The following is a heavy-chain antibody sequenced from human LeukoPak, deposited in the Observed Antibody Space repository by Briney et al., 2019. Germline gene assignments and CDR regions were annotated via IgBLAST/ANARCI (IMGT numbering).Heavy chain of an antibody. CDR3: AKGWVVVAATPYFDY. V-gene: IGHV1-69*04. Sequence: SVKVSCKASGGTFSSYAISWVRQAPGQGLEWMGRIIPILGIANYAQKFQGRVTITADNSTSTAYMELSSLRSEDTAVYYCAKGWVVVAATPYFDYWGQGTLVTVSS. D-gene: IGHD2-15*01. CDR2: IIPILGIA. J-gene: IGHJ4*02. CDR1: GGTFSSYA.